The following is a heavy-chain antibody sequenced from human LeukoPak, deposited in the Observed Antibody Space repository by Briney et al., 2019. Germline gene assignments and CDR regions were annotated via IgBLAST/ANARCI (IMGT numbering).Heavy chain of an antibody. CDR1: GFTFSSYG. D-gene: IGHD6-13*01. V-gene: IGHV3-30*03. J-gene: IGHJ4*02. CDR3: AREDDYSSSWYGVDY. CDR2: ISYDGSNK. Sequence: PGRSLRLSCAASGFTFSSYGMHWVRQAPGKGLEWVAVISYDGSNKYYADSVKGRFTISRDNSKNTLYLQMNSLRAEDTAVYYCAREDDYSSSWYGVDYWGQGTLVTVSS.